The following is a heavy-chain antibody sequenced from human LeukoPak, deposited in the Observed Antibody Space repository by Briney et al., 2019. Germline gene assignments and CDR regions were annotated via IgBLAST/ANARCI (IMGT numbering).Heavy chain of an antibody. D-gene: IGHD3-16*01. CDR1: VFTFCSYW. CDR2: IKQDGSEK. V-gene: IGHV3-7*04. J-gene: IGHJ4*02. Sequence: GGSLRLSCAVSVFTFCSYWMRWLRQTPGKGLEWVANIKQDGSEKYYVDSVKGRFTISRDNAKNSLYLQMNSLRAEDTAVYYCARDYAGCWHNFDSWGQGALVTVSS. CDR3: ARDYAGCWHNFDS.